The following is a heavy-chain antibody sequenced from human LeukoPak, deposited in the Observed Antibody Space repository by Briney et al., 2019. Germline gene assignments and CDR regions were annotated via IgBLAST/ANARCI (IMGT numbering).Heavy chain of an antibody. CDR3: AGTYSSSSNFDY. CDR1: GFTFSDYY. J-gene: IGHJ4*02. D-gene: IGHD6-6*01. Sequence: GGSLRLSCAASGFTFSDYYMSWIRQAPGKGLEWVSYISSSGSTIYYADSVKGRFTISRDNAKNSLYLQMNSLRAEDTAVYYCAGTYSSSSNFDYWGQGTLVTVSS. V-gene: IGHV3-11*04. CDR2: ISSSGSTI.